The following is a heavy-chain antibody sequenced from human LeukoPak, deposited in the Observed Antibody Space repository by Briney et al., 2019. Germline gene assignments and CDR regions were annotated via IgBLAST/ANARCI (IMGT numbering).Heavy chain of an antibody. CDR1: GGSISSGSYY. D-gene: IGHD3-16*01. J-gene: IGHJ4*02. CDR2: IYTSGST. Sequence: SETLSLTCTVSGGSISSGSYYWRWIRQPAGKGLEWIGRIYTSGSTYYNPSLKSRVTISLDTSKNHFSLKLSSVTAADTAVYYCARVEGGNYWGQGTLVTVPS. CDR3: ARVEGGNY. V-gene: IGHV4-61*02.